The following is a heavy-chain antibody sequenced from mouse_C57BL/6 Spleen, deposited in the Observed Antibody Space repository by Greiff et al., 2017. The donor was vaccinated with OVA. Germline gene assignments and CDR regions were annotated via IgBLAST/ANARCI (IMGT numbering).Heavy chain of an antibody. J-gene: IGHJ4*01. CDR3: ARGGHYYAMDY. CDR1: GYSITSGYY. CDR2: ISYDGSN. V-gene: IGHV3-6*01. Sequence: EVKVEESGPGLVKPSQSLSLTCSVTGYSITSGYYWNWIRQFPGNKLEWMGYISYDGSNNYNPSLKNRISITRDTSKNQFFLKLNSVTTEDTATYYCARGGHYYAMDYWGQGTSVTVSS.